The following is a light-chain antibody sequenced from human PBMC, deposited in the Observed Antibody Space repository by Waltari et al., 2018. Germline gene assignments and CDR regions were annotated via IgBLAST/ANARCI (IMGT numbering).Light chain of an antibody. CDR1: SSNIGSNT. Sequence: QSVLTQPPSASGTPGQRVTISCSGSSSNIGSNTVDWYQQLPGTAPKLLIYSNNQPPAGVPDRFSCSKSCTSASLAISGLQSEDEADYYCAAWDDSLNGLFVFGTGTKVTVL. CDR2: SNN. J-gene: IGLJ1*01. V-gene: IGLV1-44*01. CDR3: AAWDDSLNGLFV.